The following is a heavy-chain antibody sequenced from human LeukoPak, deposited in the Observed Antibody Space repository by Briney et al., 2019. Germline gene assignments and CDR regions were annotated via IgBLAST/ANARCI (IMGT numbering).Heavy chain of an antibody. CDR3: ARAYSRESGYDFAFHH. Sequence: PGRSLRLSCAASGFTFSNYGFHWVRQAPGKGLQWVAVIRYDESTKYYADSVKGRFTISRDNSKNTVFLQMNSLRDEDTAVYYCARAYSRESGYDFAFHHWGQGTLVTVSP. D-gene: IGHD5-12*01. CDR2: IRYDESTK. V-gene: IGHV3-33*01. CDR1: GFTFSNYG. J-gene: IGHJ4*02.